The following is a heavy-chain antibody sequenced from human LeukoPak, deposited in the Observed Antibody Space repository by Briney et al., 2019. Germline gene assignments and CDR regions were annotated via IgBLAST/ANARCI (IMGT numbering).Heavy chain of an antibody. CDR3: AAGTGRSDFDY. CDR1: GFTFSNAW. V-gene: IGHV3-15*01. D-gene: IGHD3/OR15-3a*01. Sequence: PGGSLRLSCAASGFTFSNAWMSWVRQAPGRGLEWVGRIKRKGDDGTIDYAAPVKGRLSISRDDSKNTLYLQMYSLKSEDTAVYYCAAGTGRSDFDYWGQGTLVTVSS. CDR2: IKRKGDDGTI. J-gene: IGHJ4*02.